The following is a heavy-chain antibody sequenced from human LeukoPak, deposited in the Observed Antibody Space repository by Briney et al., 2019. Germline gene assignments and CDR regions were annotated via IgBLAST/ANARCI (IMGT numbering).Heavy chain of an antibody. V-gene: IGHV3-33*06. CDR2: IWYDGSNK. CDR1: GFTFSSYG. J-gene: IGHJ4*02. Sequence: GGSLRLSCAASGFTFSSYGMHWVRQAPGKGLEWVAVIWYDGSNKYYADSVKGRFTISRDNSKNTLYLQMNSLRAEDTAVYYCAKEEMATPLSAFDYWGQGTLVNVSS. CDR3: AKEEMATPLSAFDY. D-gene: IGHD5-24*01.